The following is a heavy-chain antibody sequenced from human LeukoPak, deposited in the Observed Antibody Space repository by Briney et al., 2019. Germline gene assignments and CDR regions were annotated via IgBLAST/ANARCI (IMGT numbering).Heavy chain of an antibody. Sequence: GGSLRLSCAASGFTFSDNWMSWVRQAPGKGLEWVANIKGDGSGKYYVDSVKGRFTISRDNTKNSLYLQMNSLRADDAATYYCARDDFSGSYCDWGQGTLVTVSS. J-gene: IGHJ4*02. V-gene: IGHV3-7*01. D-gene: IGHD1-26*01. CDR2: IKGDGSGK. CDR1: GFTFSDNW. CDR3: ARDDFSGSYCD.